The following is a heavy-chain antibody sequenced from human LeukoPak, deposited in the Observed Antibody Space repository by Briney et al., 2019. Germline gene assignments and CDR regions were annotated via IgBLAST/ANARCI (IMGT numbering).Heavy chain of an antibody. D-gene: IGHD5-24*01. J-gene: IGHJ4*02. Sequence: GGSLRLSCAASGFTFSSYGMHWVRQAPGKGLEWVAVISYDGSNKHYADSVKGRFTISRDNSKNTLYLQMNSLRAEDTAVYYCAKDPGREMATMYYFDYWGQGTLVTVSS. CDR3: AKDPGREMATMYYFDY. CDR2: ISYDGSNK. V-gene: IGHV3-30*18. CDR1: GFTFSSYG.